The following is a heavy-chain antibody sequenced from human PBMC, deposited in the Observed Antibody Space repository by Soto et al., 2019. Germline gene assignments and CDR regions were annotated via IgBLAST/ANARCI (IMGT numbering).Heavy chain of an antibody. V-gene: IGHV3-23*01. J-gene: IGHJ5*02. CDR3: AKRGHSTSWYWFDP. CDR1: AFTFTNDA. CDR2: ISGSGGST. Sequence: EVQLLESGGGLVQPGGSLRLSCAASAFTFTNDAMSWVRQAPGKGLEWVSSISGSGGSTYYADSVQGWFTISRDNSNNTLYLQMDSLRAEDTAVYFCAKRGHSTSWYWFDPWGQGTQVTVSS. D-gene: IGHD6-13*01.